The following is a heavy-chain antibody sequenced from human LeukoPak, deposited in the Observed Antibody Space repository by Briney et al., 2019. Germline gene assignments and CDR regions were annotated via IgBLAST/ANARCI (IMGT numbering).Heavy chain of an antibody. D-gene: IGHD5/OR15-5a*01. CDR2: FDPEEGER. CDR3: ATFCVYDLLECFDY. CDR1: GYTFTSYG. Sequence: AASVKVSCKASGYTFTSYGISWVRQAPGKGVEWIGGFDPEEGERLYAQKFEGRVTMTEDTSTDTAYMQLTSLRSEDTAVYYCATFCVYDLLECFDYWGQGTLVTVSS. J-gene: IGHJ4*02. V-gene: IGHV1-24*01.